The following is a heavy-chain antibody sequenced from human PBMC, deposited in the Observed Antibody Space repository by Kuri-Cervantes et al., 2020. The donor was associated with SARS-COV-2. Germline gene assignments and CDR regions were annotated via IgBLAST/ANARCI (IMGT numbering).Heavy chain of an antibody. CDR3: ARGRAGGYYDAFDI. D-gene: IGHD5-12*01. V-gene: IGHV1-69*13. CDR1: GGTFSSYG. J-gene: IGHJ3*02. Sequence: SAQDSCKASGGTFSSYGISWVRQTPGQGLEWMGGIIPGFGTANYTQKFQGRVAITADDSTSTAYMELSSLRAEDTAVYYCARGRAGGYYDAFDIWGQGTTVTVSS. CDR2: IIPGFGTA.